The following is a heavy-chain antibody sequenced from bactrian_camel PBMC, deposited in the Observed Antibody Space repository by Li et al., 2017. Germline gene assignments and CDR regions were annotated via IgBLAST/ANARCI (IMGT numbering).Heavy chain of an antibody. V-gene: IGHV3S53*01. CDR2: IHPSGRT. CDR1: GYDPIYLC. D-gene: IGHD1*01. J-gene: IGHJ4*01. Sequence: QLVESGGGSVQAGGSLRLSCAISGYDPIYLCMGWFRQAPGKEREGVAGIHPSGRTSYAASVQGRFTISKDKVENILYLQMNDLRPEDTGMYYCAAGWRVTRTAWRNVDDYTNRGQGTQVTVS. CDR3: AAGWRVTRTAWRNVDDYTN.